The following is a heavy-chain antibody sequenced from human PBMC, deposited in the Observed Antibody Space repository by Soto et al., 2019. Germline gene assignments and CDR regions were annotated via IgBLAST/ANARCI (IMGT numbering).Heavy chain of an antibody. CDR3: ARGDYGSMDV. D-gene: IGHD2-21*01. CDR2: ISYDGSNK. J-gene: IGHJ6*02. Sequence: ESGGGVVQPGRSLRLSCAASGFTFSSYAMHWVRQAPGKGLEWVAVISYDGSNKYYADSVKGRFTISRDNSKNTLYLQMNSLRAEDTAVYYCARGDYGSMDVWGQGTTVTVSS. V-gene: IGHV3-30-3*01. CDR1: GFTFSSYA.